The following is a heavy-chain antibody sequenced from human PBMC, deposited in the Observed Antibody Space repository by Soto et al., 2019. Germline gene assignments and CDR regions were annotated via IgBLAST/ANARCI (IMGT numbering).Heavy chain of an antibody. CDR1: GFTFNTYA. V-gene: IGHV3-23*01. J-gene: IGHJ4*02. CDR3: ATPIGKEHCRGGSCYAGGDY. D-gene: IGHD2-15*01. Sequence: VQLLESGGGLVQPGGSLRLSCAASGFTFNTYAMTWVRQAPGKGLEWVSSISASGGSTNYAGSVKGRFTISRDNYKNPVYPQMNRLKPEEKDVYYCATPIGKEHCRGGSCYAGGDYWGQGALVTVSS. CDR2: ISASGGST.